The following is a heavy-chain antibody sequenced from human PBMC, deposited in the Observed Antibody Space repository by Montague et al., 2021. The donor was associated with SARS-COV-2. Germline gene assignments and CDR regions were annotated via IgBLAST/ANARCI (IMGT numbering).Heavy chain of an antibody. D-gene: IGHD3-9*01. CDR2: IYHSGST. V-gene: IGHV4-59*08. CDR1: GGSFSGYY. J-gene: IGHJ4*02. Sequence: SETLSLTCAVYGGSFSGYYWSWIRQPPGKGLEWIGYIYHSGSTNYNPSLKSRVTISVDTSKNQFSLKLSSVTAADTAVYYCSRHSFGYFDWLNEGYFDYWGQGTLVTVSS. CDR3: SRHSFGYFDWLNEGYFDY.